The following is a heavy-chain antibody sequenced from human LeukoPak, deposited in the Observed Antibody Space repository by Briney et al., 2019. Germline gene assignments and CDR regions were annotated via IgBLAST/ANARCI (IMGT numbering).Heavy chain of an antibody. CDR1: GFSFDDCT. Sequence: TGGSLRLSCAASGFSFDDCTMHWVRQAPGKGLEWVSLISWDGGSTYYADSVKGRFTISRDNSKDSLYLQMNSLRTEDTALYYCVRSADYYDNSGYPYYFDFWGQGTLVTVSS. J-gene: IGHJ4*02. D-gene: IGHD3-22*01. CDR2: ISWDGGST. CDR3: VRSADYYDNSGYPYYFDF. V-gene: IGHV3-43*01.